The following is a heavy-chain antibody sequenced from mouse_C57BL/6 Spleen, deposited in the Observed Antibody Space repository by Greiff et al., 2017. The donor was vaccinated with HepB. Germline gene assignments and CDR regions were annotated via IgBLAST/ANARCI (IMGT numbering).Heavy chain of an antibody. J-gene: IGHJ3*01. Sequence: QVQLKQPGAELVKPGASVKLSCKASGYTFTSYWMHWVKQRPGRGLEWIGRIDPNSGGTKYNEKFKSKATLTVDKPSSTAYMQLSSLTSEDSAVYYCARLYGSSYVDWFAYWGQGTLVTVSA. D-gene: IGHD1-1*01. CDR3: ARLYGSSYVDWFAY. CDR1: GYTFTSYW. CDR2: IDPNSGGT. V-gene: IGHV1-72*01.